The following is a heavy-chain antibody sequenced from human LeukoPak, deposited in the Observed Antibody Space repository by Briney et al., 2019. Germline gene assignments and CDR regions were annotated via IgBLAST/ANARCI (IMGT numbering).Heavy chain of an antibody. D-gene: IGHD2-2*03. CDR1: GGTFSSYA. Sequence: SVKVSCKASGGTFSSYAISWVRQAPGQGLEWMGGIIPILGTANYAQKFQGRVAITADESTSTAYMELSSLRSEDTAVYYCARDPPHGYCSSTSCYGNDYWGQGTLVTVSS. V-gene: IGHV1-69*01. J-gene: IGHJ4*02. CDR3: ARDPPHGYCSSTSCYGNDY. CDR2: IIPILGTA.